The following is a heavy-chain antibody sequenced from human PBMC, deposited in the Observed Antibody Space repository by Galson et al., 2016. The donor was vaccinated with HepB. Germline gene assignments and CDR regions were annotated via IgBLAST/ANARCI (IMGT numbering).Heavy chain of an antibody. Sequence: SLRLSCAASGFTFSSYAMYWVRQAPGKGLEWVSAVSGSGTNTYHANSVKGRFTVSRDNSKNTLYLQMNSLRAEDTAVYYCAKGDKVTGWDNWGQGTLVAVSS. V-gene: IGHV3-23*01. CDR1: GFTFSSYA. CDR3: AKGDKVTGWDN. CDR2: VSGSGTNT. J-gene: IGHJ4*02. D-gene: IGHD6-19*01.